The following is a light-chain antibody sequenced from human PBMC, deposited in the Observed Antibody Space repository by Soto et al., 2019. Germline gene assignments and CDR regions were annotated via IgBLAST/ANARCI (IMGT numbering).Light chain of an antibody. CDR1: QSVSSY. Sequence: EIVLTQSPATLSLSPGERATLSCRASQSVSSYLAWYQQKPGQAPRLLIYDASNRATGIPARFSGSGSGTDFTRTISSLEPEGFAVYYCQQRSNWPLTFGGGTKVEIK. V-gene: IGKV3-11*01. CDR2: DAS. CDR3: QQRSNWPLT. J-gene: IGKJ4*01.